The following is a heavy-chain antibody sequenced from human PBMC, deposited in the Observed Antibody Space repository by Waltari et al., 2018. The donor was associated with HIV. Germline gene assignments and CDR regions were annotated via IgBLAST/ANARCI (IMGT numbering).Heavy chain of an antibody. CDR3: VKDMFGEYDY. D-gene: IGHD3-10*02. J-gene: IGHJ4*02. CDR2: INEDGNRL. Sequence: EVQMVESGGGSVQPGGSLRLSCAASGFSISTYWMHWVRQTPGKGLVGVARINEDGNRLDQAGSVRGRFTISRDSAKNTLFLQMNSLRDEDTAMYYCVKDMFGEYDYWGQGALVTVSS. CDR1: GFSISTYW. V-gene: IGHV3-74*01.